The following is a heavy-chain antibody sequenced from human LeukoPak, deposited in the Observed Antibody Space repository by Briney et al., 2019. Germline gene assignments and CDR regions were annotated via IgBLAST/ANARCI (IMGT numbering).Heavy chain of an antibody. CDR2: IHYSGST. D-gene: IGHD1-7*01. Sequence: NPSETLSLTCAVYGGSFSGYYWSWIRQPPGKGLEWIGYIHYSGSTVYNPSLKSRVTMSIDTSKNQFSLNLSSATAADTAVYYCTRNGSTGGYWGQGTLVTVSS. J-gene: IGHJ4*02. V-gene: IGHV4-59*13. CDR1: GGSFSGYY. CDR3: TRNGSTGGY.